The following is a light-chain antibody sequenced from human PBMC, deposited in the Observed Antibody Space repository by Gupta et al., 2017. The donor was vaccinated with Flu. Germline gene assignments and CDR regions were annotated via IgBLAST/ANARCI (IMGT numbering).Light chain of an antibody. Sequence: DIVMTQSPDSLAVALGERGTINCKSTQSVLYSSNNKNYLAWYQQKPGQPPKLLIYWASTRESGVPDRFSGSGSGTDFTLTISSLQAEYVAVYYCQQYYSTPWTFGQGTKVEIK. CDR2: WAS. V-gene: IGKV4-1*01. J-gene: IGKJ1*01. CDR3: QQYYSTPWT. CDR1: QSVLYSSNNKNY.